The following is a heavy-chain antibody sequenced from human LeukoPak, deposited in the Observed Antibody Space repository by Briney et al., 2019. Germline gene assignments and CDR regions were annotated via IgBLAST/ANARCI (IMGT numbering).Heavy chain of an antibody. D-gene: IGHD1-7*01. Sequence: PSETLSLTCTVSGYSISSGYYWGWIRQPPGKGLEWIGSIYHSGSTYYNPSLKSRVTISVDTSKNQFSLKLSSVTAADTAVYYCARKKITGTTAMGLDYWGQGTLVTVSS. CDR1: GYSISSGYY. CDR2: IYHSGST. V-gene: IGHV4-38-2*02. CDR3: ARKKITGTTAMGLDY. J-gene: IGHJ4*02.